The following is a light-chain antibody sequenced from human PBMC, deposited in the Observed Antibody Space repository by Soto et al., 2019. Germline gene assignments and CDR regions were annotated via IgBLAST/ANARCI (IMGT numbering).Light chain of an antibody. Sequence: DIQMTQSPSSLSASVGDRVTITCRASQSISTYLNWYQQKPGKAPNLLIYTSSNLQPGVPSRFSGSGSGTDFTLAISSLQPEDFVTYYCQQSFSSPRTFGQGTKVEI. CDR3: QQSFSSPRT. V-gene: IGKV1-39*01. CDR2: TSS. CDR1: QSISTY. J-gene: IGKJ1*01.